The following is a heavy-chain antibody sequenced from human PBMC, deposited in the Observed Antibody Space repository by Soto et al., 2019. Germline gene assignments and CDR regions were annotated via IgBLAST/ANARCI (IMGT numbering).Heavy chain of an antibody. D-gene: IGHD6-19*01. J-gene: IGHJ4*02. CDR1: GFTFSSFA. V-gene: IGHV3-23*01. Sequence: GGSLRLSCAASGFTFSSFAMSWVRQAPGKGLEWVSAIGSRGDSTYYADSVKGRFTISRDNSKNTLYLQMNSLRAEDTAVYYCAKDLIYGYNSGRPFDSWGQGNLVTFSS. CDR2: IGSRGDST. CDR3: AKDLIYGYNSGRPFDS.